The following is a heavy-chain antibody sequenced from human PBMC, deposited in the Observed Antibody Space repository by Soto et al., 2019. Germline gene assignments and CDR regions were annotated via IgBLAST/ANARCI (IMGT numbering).Heavy chain of an antibody. V-gene: IGHV3-30*18. Sequence: QVQLVESGGGEVQPGRSLTISCAASGFTFSTYGMHWVRQTPGKGLEWVAVISYDGTNKFYSDSVKGRFTISRDNFKNTLTLQMNSLRADDTAVYSCAKDLQSYGDYDYYCYGMDVWRLGTSVTVSS. CDR2: ISYDGTNK. CDR3: AKDLQSYGDYDYYCYGMDV. J-gene: IGHJ6*02. CDR1: GFTFSTYG. D-gene: IGHD4-17*01.